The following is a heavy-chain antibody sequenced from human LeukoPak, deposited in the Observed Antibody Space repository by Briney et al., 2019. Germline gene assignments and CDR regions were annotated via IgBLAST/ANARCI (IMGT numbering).Heavy chain of an antibody. V-gene: IGHV5-51*01. CDR3: ARPTTVRTKMAFDI. D-gene: IGHD4-17*01. J-gene: IGHJ3*02. CDR1: GYSFTNYW. Sequence: GESLKISCKGSGYSFTNYWIGWVRQLPGKGLEWMGIIYPGDSDTRYSPSFQGQDTISADKSISTAYLQWSSLKASDTAMYYCARPTTVRTKMAFDIWGQGTMVTVSS. CDR2: IYPGDSDT.